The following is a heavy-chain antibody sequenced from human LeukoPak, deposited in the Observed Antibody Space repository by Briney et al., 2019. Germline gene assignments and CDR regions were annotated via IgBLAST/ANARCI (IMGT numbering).Heavy chain of an antibody. V-gene: IGHV5-51*01. CDR3: AGHLGMATISPDY. CDR2: IYPGDSDT. D-gene: IGHD5-24*01. Sequence: GESLKISCKGSGYTFTSYWIGWVRQMPGKGLEWMGIIYPGDSDTRYSPSFQGQVTISADKSISTAYLQWSSLKASDTAMYYCAGHLGMATISPDYWGQGTLVTVSS. J-gene: IGHJ4*02. CDR1: GYTFTSYW.